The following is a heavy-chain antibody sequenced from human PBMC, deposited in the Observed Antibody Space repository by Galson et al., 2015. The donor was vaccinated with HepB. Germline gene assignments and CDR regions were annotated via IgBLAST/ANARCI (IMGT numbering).Heavy chain of an antibody. Sequence: SVKVSCKASGGTFSRYDISWVRQAPGQGLEWMGGINPLFGSANYAQKFQGRVTITADESTSTVYMELSSLRSEDTAVYYCTRDLDDSSGYSPFDYWGRGTLVTVSS. CDR1: GGTFSRYD. CDR3: TRDLDDSSGYSPFDY. V-gene: IGHV1-69*13. D-gene: IGHD3-22*01. J-gene: IGHJ4*02. CDR2: INPLFGSA.